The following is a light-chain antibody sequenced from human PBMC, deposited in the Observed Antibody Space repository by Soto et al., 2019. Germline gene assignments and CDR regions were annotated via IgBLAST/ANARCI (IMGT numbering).Light chain of an antibody. Sequence: EFVLTQSPATLSLSPGERATLSCRASQTVITYLAWYQQKPGQAPRLLIFDATKRVTGIPARFSGSGSGTDFTLTISSLEPEDFAVYYCQQYGSSPQTFGQGTKVDIK. CDR1: QTVITY. J-gene: IGKJ1*01. CDR3: QQYGSSPQT. CDR2: DAT. V-gene: IGKV3-11*01.